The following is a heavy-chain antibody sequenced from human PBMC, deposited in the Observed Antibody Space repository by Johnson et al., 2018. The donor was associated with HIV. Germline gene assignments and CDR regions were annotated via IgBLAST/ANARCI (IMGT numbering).Heavy chain of an antibody. CDR2: IRYDGSNT. Sequence: QVQLVESGGGLVQPGGSLRLSCAASGFTFSSYGMQWVRQAPGKGLEWVAFIRYDGSNTHYADSVMGRFTFSSDNSKSTLYLQMMSLRVEDTALYYCVKVGLVGGREGVGALDIWGPGTMVTVSS. J-gene: IGHJ3*02. D-gene: IGHD1-26*01. V-gene: IGHV3-30*02. CDR1: GFTFSSYG. CDR3: VKVGLVGGREGVGALDI.